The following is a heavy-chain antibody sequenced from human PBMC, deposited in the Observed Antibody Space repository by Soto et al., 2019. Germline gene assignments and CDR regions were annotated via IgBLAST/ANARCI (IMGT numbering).Heavy chain of an antibody. CDR2: INPNSGGT. Sequence: ASVKVSCKASGYTFTGYYMHWVRQAPGQGLEWMGWINPNSGGTNYAQKFQGWVTMTRDTSISTAYMELSRRRSDDTAVYYCARDGGPLPGDMGGIDYWGQGTLVTVSS. CDR3: ARDGGPLPGDMGGIDY. J-gene: IGHJ4*02. V-gene: IGHV1-2*04. CDR1: GYTFTGYY. D-gene: IGHD7-27*01.